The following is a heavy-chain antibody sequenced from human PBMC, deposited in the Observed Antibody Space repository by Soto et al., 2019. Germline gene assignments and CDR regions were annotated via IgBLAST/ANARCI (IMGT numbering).Heavy chain of an antibody. V-gene: IGHV3-21*01. J-gene: IGHJ4*02. Sequence: GGSLRVSCAASGFTFSSYSMSWVRKNTGKGLEWVSSISSSSSYIYYADSVKGRFTISRDNAKNSLYLQMNSLRAEDTAVYYCARLGPDTAMVNFDYWGQGTLVTVSS. D-gene: IGHD5-18*01. CDR3: ARLGPDTAMVNFDY. CDR1: GFTFSSYS. CDR2: ISSSSSYI.